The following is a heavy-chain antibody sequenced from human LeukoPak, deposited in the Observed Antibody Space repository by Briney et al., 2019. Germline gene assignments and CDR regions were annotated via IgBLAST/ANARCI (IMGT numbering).Heavy chain of an antibody. J-gene: IGHJ4*02. D-gene: IGHD3-16*01. CDR1: GYTVTGYY. CDR3: ARELRPVDYVDY. CDR2: INPNSGGT. V-gene: IGHV1-2*02. Sequence: ASVKVSCKASGYTVTGYYMHWLRQAPGQGLEGMGWINPNSGGTNYAQKFQGRVTMTRDTSISTAYMELSRLRSDDTAVYYCARELRPVDYVDYWGQGTLVPVSS.